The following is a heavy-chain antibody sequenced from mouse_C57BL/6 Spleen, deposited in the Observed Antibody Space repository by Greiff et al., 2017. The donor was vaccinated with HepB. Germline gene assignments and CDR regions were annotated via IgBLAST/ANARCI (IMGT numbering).Heavy chain of an antibody. CDR3: ARGLRSHFDY. Sequence: EVQLQQSGAELVKPGASVKFSCTASGFNIQDYYMHWVKQRTEQGLEWIGRIDPEDGETKYGPKFQGKATITADTSSNTAYLQLSSLTSEDTAVYYCARGLRSHFDYWGQGTTLTVSS. CDR1: GFNIQDYY. V-gene: IGHV14-2*01. J-gene: IGHJ2*01. D-gene: IGHD1-1*01. CDR2: IDPEDGET.